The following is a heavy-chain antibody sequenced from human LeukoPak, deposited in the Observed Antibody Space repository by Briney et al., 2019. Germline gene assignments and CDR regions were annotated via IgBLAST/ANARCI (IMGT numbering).Heavy chain of an antibody. V-gene: IGHV3-48*03. CDR2: ISSGGTTI. Sequence: GGSLRLSCAASGFTFSSYEMNWVRQAPGKGPEWVSYISSGGTTIYYADSVKGRFTISRDNAKNSLYLQMNSLRAEDTALYYCASISGLVDYWGQGTLVTVSS. J-gene: IGHJ4*02. CDR1: GFTFSSYE. D-gene: IGHD1-20*01. CDR3: ASISGLVDY.